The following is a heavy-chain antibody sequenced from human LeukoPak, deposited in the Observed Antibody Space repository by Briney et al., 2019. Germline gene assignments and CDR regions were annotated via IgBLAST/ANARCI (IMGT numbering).Heavy chain of an antibody. CDR1: GGSISSGGYY. CDR2: IYYSGST. Sequence: NPSQTLSLTCTVSGGSISSGGYYWSWIRQHPGEGLEWIGYIYYSGSTYYNPSLKSRVTISVDTSKNQFSLKLSSVTAADTAVYYCARQGGGDCSSTSCYNGFFDYWGQGTLVTVSS. J-gene: IGHJ4*02. CDR3: ARQGGGDCSSTSCYNGFFDY. D-gene: IGHD2-2*02. V-gene: IGHV4-31*03.